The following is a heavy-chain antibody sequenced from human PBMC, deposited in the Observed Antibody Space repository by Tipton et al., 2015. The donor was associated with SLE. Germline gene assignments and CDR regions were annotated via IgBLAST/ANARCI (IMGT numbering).Heavy chain of an antibody. CDR3: ASEYCSISSCYTSSFDY. CDR1: GHTFSSYS. D-gene: IGHD2-2*02. J-gene: IGHJ4*02. Sequence: QLVQSGPEVKKPGASVKVSCKASGHTFSSYSINWVRQAPGQGLEWMGWNNTNTGNPTYAQGFTGRLVFSLDTSVSTAYLQISSLKTEDTAVYYCASEYCSISSCYTSSFDYWGQGTLVTVSS. V-gene: IGHV7-4-1*02. CDR2: NNTNTGNP.